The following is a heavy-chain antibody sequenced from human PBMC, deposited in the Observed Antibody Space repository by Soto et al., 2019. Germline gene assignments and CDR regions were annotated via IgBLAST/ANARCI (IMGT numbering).Heavy chain of an antibody. CDR2: VSYSGST. CDR1: GGAIRSPSKW. J-gene: IGHJ2*01. V-gene: IGHV4-39*01. D-gene: IGHD2-15*01. CDR3: ARLAALVGAARYWYFDL. Sequence: QLQESGPGLVKPSETLSLTCAVTGGAIRSPSKWWGWIRQPPGKGLEWLGSVSYSGSTFYNASLKSRLTRSDDTARSQFSPRLTSVTATDTAVYSCARLAALVGAARYWYFDLWGRGTHVSVSS.